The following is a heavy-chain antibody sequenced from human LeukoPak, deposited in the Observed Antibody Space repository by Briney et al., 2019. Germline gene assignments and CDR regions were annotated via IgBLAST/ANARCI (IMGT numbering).Heavy chain of an antibody. D-gene: IGHD5-24*01. V-gene: IGHV3-48*01. CDR3: ARGGDGYNAPTDY. CDR1: GFTFSSYW. Sequence: GGSLRLSCAASGFTFSSYWMSWVRQAPGKGLEWVSYISSSSSTIYYADSVKGRFTISRDNAKNSLYLQMNSLRAEDTAVYYCARGGDGYNAPTDYWGQGTLVTVSS. CDR2: ISSSSSTI. J-gene: IGHJ4*02.